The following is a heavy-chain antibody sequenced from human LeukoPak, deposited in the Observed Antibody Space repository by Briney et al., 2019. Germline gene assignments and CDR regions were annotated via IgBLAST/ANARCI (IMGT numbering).Heavy chain of an antibody. CDR3: ARGSPTPSPKYYYYGMDV. J-gene: IGHJ6*01. D-gene: IGHD4-11*01. V-gene: IGHV4-59*01. Sequence: PSETLSLTCTVSGGSISSYYWSWIRQPPGKGLEWIGYIYYSGGTNYNPSLKSRVTISVDTSKNQFSLKLSSVTAADTAVYYCARGSPTPSPKYYYYGMDVWGQGTTVTVSS. CDR2: IYYSGGT. CDR1: GGSISSYY.